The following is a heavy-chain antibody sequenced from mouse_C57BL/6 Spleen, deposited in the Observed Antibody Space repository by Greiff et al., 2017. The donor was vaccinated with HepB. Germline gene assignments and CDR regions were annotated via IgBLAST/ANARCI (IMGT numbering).Heavy chain of an antibody. D-gene: IGHD1-1*01. Sequence: KQPGTELVKPGASVKLSCKASGYTFTSYWMHWVKQRPGQGLEWIGNINPSNGGTNYNEKFKSKATLTVDKSSSTAYMQLSSLTSEDSAVYYCARSEYYYGTTWFAYWGQGTLVTVSA. CDR3: ARSEYYYGTTWFAY. V-gene: IGHV1-53*01. CDR1: GYTFTSYW. CDR2: INPSNGGT. J-gene: IGHJ3*01.